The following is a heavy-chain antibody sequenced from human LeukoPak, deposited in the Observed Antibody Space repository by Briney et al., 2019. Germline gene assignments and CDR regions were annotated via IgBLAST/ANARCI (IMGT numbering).Heavy chain of an antibody. V-gene: IGHV4-4*09. CDR1: GSNSGYY. Sequence: PSETLSLTCTVSGSNSGYYWSWIRQPPGKGLEWIGYIYTSGSTNYNPSLESRVTISVDTSKNQFSLDLSSVTAADTAVYYCARQKCTSTSCLTKNAFDIWGQGTMVTVSS. D-gene: IGHD2-2*01. CDR3: ARQKCTSTSCLTKNAFDI. CDR2: IYTSGST. J-gene: IGHJ3*02.